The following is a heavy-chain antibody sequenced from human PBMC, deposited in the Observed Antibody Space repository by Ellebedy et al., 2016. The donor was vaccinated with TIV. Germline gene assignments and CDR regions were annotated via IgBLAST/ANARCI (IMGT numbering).Heavy chain of an antibody. V-gene: IGHV1-8*02. D-gene: IGHD2-2*01. Sequence: AASVKVSCKASGYTFTGYYMHWVRQAPGQGLEWMGWINPNSGNTGYAQKFQGRVTMTRNTSISTAYMELSSLRSEDTAVYYCAINSRTSRYFDYWGQGTLVTVSS. CDR2: INPNSGNT. CDR1: GYTFTGYY. J-gene: IGHJ4*02. CDR3: AINSRTSRYFDY.